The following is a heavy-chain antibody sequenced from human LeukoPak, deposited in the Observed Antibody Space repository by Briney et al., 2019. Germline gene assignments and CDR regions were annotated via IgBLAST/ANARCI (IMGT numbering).Heavy chain of an antibody. CDR3: ARDTDTAIVTGPYYFDY. V-gene: IGHV4-61*02. D-gene: IGHD5-18*01. CDR2: IYTSGST. Sequence: SETLSLTCTVSGGSISSGSYYWSWIRQPAGKGLEWIGRIYTSGSTNYNPSLKSRVTISVDTSKNQFSLKLSSVTAADTAVYYCARDTDTAIVTGPYYFDYWGQGTLVTVSS. J-gene: IGHJ4*02. CDR1: GGSISSGSYY.